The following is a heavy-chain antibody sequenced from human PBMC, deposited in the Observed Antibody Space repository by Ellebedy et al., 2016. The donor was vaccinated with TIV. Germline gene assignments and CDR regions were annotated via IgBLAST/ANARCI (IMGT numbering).Heavy chain of an antibody. Sequence: GESLKISCAASGFTFSSYAMHWVRQAPGKGLEWVAVISYDGSNKYYADSVKGRFTISRDNSKNTLYLQMNSLRAEDTAVYYCARDGHDYGILYWGQGTLVTVSS. CDR2: ISYDGSNK. V-gene: IGHV3-30-3*01. D-gene: IGHD4-17*01. J-gene: IGHJ4*02. CDR3: ARDGHDYGILY. CDR1: GFTFSSYA.